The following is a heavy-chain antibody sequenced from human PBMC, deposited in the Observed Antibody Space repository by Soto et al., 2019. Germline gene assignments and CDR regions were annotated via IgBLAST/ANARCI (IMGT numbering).Heavy chain of an antibody. CDR3: AKDSSSWSGLDWFDP. CDR1: GFTFSSYA. CDR2: ISGSGGST. D-gene: IGHD6-13*01. J-gene: IGHJ5*02. V-gene: IGHV3-23*01. Sequence: GGSLRLSCAASGFTFSSYAMSWVRQAPGKGLEWVSAISGSGGSTYYADSVKGRFTISRDNSKNTLYLQMNSLGAEDTAVYYCAKDSSSWSGLDWFDPWGQGTMVTVSS.